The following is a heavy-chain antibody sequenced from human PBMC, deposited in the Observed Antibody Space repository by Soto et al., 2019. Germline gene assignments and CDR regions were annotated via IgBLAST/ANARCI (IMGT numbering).Heavy chain of an antibody. Sequence: PGGSLRLSCAASGFTFSNAWMNWVRQAPGKGLEWVGRIKSKTDGGTTDYAAPVKGRFTISRDDSKNTLYLQMNSLKTEDTAVYYCTTDTEVVFISETYYYYYGMDVWGQATTVTVPS. CDR2: IKSKTDGGTT. CDR3: TTDTEVVFISETYYYYYGMDV. CDR1: GFTFSNAW. J-gene: IGHJ6*02. D-gene: IGHD3-22*01. V-gene: IGHV3-15*07.